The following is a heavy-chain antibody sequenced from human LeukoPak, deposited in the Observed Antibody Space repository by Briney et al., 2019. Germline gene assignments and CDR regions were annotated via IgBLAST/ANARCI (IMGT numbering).Heavy chain of an antibody. CDR1: GGTFSSYA. CDR3: ARHPRVGAQGVDY. J-gene: IGHJ4*02. CDR2: IIPIFGTA. V-gene: IGHV1-69*13. D-gene: IGHD1-26*01. Sequence: SVKVSCKASGGTFSSYAISWVRQAPGQGLEWMGGIIPIFGTANYAQKLQGRVTITADESTSTAYMELSSLRSEDTAVYYCARHPRVGAQGVDYWGQGTLVTVSS.